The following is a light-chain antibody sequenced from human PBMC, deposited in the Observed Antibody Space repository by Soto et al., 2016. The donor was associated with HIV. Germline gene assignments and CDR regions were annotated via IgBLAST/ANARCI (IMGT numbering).Light chain of an antibody. J-gene: IGKJ4*01. V-gene: IGKV1-12*01. Sequence: DIQMTQSPSSVSASVGDRVTITCRASQDISSWLAWYQQKPGKAPKLLIYVASSLQSGVPSRFSGSGSGTDFTLTISSLQPDDSATYYCQEFQTSVHTFGGGTKVEIK. CDR2: VAS. CDR3: QEFQTSVHT. CDR1: QDISSW.